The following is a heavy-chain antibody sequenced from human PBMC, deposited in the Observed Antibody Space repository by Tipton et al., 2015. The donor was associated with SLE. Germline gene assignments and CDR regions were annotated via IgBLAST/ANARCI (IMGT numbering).Heavy chain of an antibody. CDR1: GGSISSSSYY. D-gene: IGHD2-2*01. Sequence: TLSLTCTVSGGSISSSSYYWGWIRQPPGKGLEWIGSIYYSGSTYYNPSLKRRVTISVDTSKNQFSLNLSSVTAADTAVYYCARVGLVAPAALSSGLDYWGQGPLVTVSS. J-gene: IGHJ4*02. CDR2: IYYSGST. CDR3: ARVGLVAPAALSSGLDY. V-gene: IGHV4-39*07.